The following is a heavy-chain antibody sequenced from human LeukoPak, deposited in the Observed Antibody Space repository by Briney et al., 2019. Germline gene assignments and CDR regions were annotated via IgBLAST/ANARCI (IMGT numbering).Heavy chain of an antibody. CDR2: ISSSGSTI. CDR3: ARTLLIIDAFDI. J-gene: IGHJ3*02. V-gene: IGHV3-48*03. Sequence: GGSLRLSCAASGFTFSSYEMNWVRQAPGKGLEWVSYISSSGSTIYYADSVKGRFTISRDNAKNSLYLQMNSLRAEDTAVYYCARTLLIIDAFDIWGQGTMVTVSS. CDR1: GFTFSSYE. D-gene: IGHD3-22*01.